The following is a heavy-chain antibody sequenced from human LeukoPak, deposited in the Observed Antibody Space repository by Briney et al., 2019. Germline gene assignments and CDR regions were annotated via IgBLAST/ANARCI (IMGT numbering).Heavy chain of an antibody. V-gene: IGHV3-23*01. D-gene: IGHD6-13*01. J-gene: IGHJ6*02. CDR3: ANSKGDRHRNKLTIIAAADLYYYYYYGMDV. Sequence: PGGSLRLSCAASGFTFSSYAMSWVRQAPGKGLEWVSAISGSGGSTYYADSVKGRFTISRDNSKNTLYLQMNSLRAEDTAVYYCANSKGDRHRNKLTIIAAADLYYYYYYGMDVWGQGTTVTVSS. CDR2: ISGSGGST. CDR1: GFTFSSYA.